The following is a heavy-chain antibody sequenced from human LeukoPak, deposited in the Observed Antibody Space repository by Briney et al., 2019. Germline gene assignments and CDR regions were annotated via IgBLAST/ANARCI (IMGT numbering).Heavy chain of an antibody. CDR1: GGSISSSSYY. V-gene: IGHV4-39*01. Sequence: PSETLSLTCTVSGGSISSSSYYWGWIRQPPGKGLEWIGSIYYSGSTYYNPSLKSRVTISVDTSKNQFSLKLSSVTAADTAVYYGGGWARIQLIHSPPGGKEPLVTVSS. D-gene: IGHD5-18*01. J-gene: IGHJ5*02. CDR2: IYYSGST. CDR3: GGWARIQLIHSPP.